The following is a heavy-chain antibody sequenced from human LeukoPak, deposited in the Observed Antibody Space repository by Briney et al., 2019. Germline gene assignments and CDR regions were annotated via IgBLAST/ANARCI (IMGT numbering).Heavy chain of an antibody. D-gene: IGHD3-10*01. CDR3: ARARQLWFGELGY. Sequence: SETLSLTCTVSGGSISSYYWSWIRQPPGKGLEWIGSIYYSGSTYYNPSLKSRVTISVDTSKNQFSLKLSSVTAADTAVYYCARARQLWFGELGYWGQGTLVTVSS. J-gene: IGHJ4*02. V-gene: IGHV4-39*07. CDR2: IYYSGST. CDR1: GGSISSYY.